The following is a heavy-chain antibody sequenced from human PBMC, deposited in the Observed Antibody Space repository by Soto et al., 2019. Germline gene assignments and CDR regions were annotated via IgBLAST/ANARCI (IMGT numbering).Heavy chain of an antibody. Sequence: SETLSLTCTVSGGSISSYYWSWIRQPPGKGLEWIGYIYYSGSTNYNPSLKSRVTISVDTSKNQFSLKLSSVTAADTAVYYCARTRRTTLLVLGYDGQGLAGWFDPWGQGTLVTVSS. CDR1: GGSISSYY. D-gene: IGHD6-19*01. CDR2: IYYSGST. V-gene: IGHV4-59*01. CDR3: ARTRRTTLLVLGYDGQGLAGWFDP. J-gene: IGHJ5*02.